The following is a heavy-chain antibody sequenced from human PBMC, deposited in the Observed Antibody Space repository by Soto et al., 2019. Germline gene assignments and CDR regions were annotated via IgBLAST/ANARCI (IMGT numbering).Heavy chain of an antibody. V-gene: IGHV2-5*02. J-gene: IGHJ4*02. CDR2: IYWDDDK. Sequence: GPTLVTPTQTLTLTCTFSGFSLSTSGVGVGWIRQPPGKALEWLALIYWDDDKRYRSSLKSRLTITKDTSKNQVVLTMTNMDPVDTATYYCARYYDSSGYSNRCLDYWGQGTLVTVSS. CDR1: GFSLSTSGVG. CDR3: ARYYDSSGYSNRCLDY. D-gene: IGHD3-22*01.